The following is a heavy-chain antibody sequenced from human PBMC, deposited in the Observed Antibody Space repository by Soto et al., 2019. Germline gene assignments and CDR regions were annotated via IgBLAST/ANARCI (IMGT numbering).Heavy chain of an antibody. CDR2: ISGSGGST. J-gene: IGHJ4*02. V-gene: IGHV3-23*01. Sequence: EVQLLESGGGLVQPGGSLRLSCAASGFTFSSYAMSWVRQAPGKGLEWVSAISGSGGSTYYADSVKGRFTISRDNSKNTLDLQMNSLRAEDTAVYYCAKDDDYGDDGMDYWGQGTLVTVSS. CDR3: AKDDDYGDDGMDY. CDR1: GFTFSSYA. D-gene: IGHD4-17*01.